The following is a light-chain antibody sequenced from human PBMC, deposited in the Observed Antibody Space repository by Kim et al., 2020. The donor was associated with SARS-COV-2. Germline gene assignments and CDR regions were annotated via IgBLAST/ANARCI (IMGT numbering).Light chain of an antibody. Sequence: GQSYTIACTGTSSDIGSYSLGSWYQQYPGEAPKLMIYEGSKRPSGVSPRFSGSKSGNTASLTISGLQAEDEADYYCCSHAGGGTMLFGGGTQLTVL. CDR2: EGS. CDR1: SSDIGSYSL. CDR3: CSHAGGGTML. V-gene: IGLV2-23*01. J-gene: IGLJ7*01.